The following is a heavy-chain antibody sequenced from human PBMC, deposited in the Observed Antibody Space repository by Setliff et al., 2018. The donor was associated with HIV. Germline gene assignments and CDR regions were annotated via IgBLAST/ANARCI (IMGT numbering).Heavy chain of an antibody. D-gene: IGHD2-2*01. V-gene: IGHV4-61*02. CDR3: AGQDIGAVPALGAFDI. Sequence: PSETLSLTCTVSGGSISSGGFYWYWIRQPAGKGLEWIGRIYTSGTTNYNPPLKSRVTISMDTSKSQFSLRLTSVTAADTAVYYCAGQDIGAVPALGAFDIWGQGTMVTVSS. CDR2: IYTSGTT. J-gene: IGHJ3*02. CDR1: GGSISSGGFY.